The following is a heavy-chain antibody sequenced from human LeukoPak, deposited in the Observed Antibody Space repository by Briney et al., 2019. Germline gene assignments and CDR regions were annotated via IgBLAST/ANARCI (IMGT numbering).Heavy chain of an antibody. CDR1: GGSFSGYY. V-gene: IGHV4-34*01. CDR2: INHSGST. Sequence: PSETLSLTCAVYGGSFSGYYWSWIRQPPGKGLEWIGEINHSGSTNYNPSLKSRVTISVDTSKNQFSLKLSPVTAADTAVYYCARRYGDYLYAEYFQHWGQGTLVTVSS. J-gene: IGHJ1*01. D-gene: IGHD4-17*01. CDR3: ARRYGDYLYAEYFQH.